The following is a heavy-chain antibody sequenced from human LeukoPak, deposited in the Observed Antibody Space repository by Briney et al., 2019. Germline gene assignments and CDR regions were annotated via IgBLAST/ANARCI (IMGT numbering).Heavy chain of an antibody. CDR2: ISSSGSTI. CDR3: ARSAPTMVRGVIQGVYGMDV. D-gene: IGHD3-10*01. J-gene: IGHJ6*02. V-gene: IGHV3-11*01. CDR1: GFTFSDYY. Sequence: GGSLRLSCAASGFTFSDYYMSWIRQAPGKGLEWVSYISSSGSTIYYADSVKGRFTISRDNAKNSLYLQMNSLRAEDTAVYYCARSAPTMVRGVIQGVYGMDVWGQGTTVTVSS.